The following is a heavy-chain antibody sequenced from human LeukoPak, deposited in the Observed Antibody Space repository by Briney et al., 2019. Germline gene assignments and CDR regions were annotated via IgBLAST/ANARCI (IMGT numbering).Heavy chain of an antibody. Sequence: GGSLRLSCAASGFTFSSYAMHWVRQAPGKGLEWVAVISYDGSNKYYADSVKGRFTISRDNSKNTLYLQMNSLRAEDTAVYYCAREPLRTRTGYMDVWGKGTTVTVSS. CDR1: GFTFSSYA. CDR3: AREPLRTRTGYMDV. D-gene: IGHD4-17*01. V-gene: IGHV3-30*04. CDR2: ISYDGSNK. J-gene: IGHJ6*03.